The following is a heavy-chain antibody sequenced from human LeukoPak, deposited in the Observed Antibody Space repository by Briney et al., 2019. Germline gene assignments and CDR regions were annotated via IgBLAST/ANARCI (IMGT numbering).Heavy chain of an antibody. CDR3: AKRERGSYSLDY. CDR2: ISGSGGST. J-gene: IGHJ4*02. CDR1: GFTFSSYA. Sequence: PGGSLRLSCAASGFTFSSYAMSWVRQAPGKGLEWVSAISGSGGSTYYADSVKGRFTISRDNSKNTLYLQMNSLRDEDTAVYYCAKRERGSYSLDYWGQGTLVTVSS. V-gene: IGHV3-23*01. D-gene: IGHD1-26*01.